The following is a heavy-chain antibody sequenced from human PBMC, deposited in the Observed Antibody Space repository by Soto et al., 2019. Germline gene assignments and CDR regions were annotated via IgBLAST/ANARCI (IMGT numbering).Heavy chain of an antibody. D-gene: IGHD5-12*01. CDR2: ISAYNGNT. V-gene: IGHV1-18*01. CDR3: ARGVSYSGYRDAFDI. Sequence: ASVKVSFKASGYTFTSYGISWVRQAPGQGLEWMGWISAYNGNTNYAQKLQGRVTMTTDTSTSTAYMELRSLRSDDTAVYYCARGVSYSGYRDAFDIWGQGTMVTVSS. CDR1: GYTFTSYG. J-gene: IGHJ3*02.